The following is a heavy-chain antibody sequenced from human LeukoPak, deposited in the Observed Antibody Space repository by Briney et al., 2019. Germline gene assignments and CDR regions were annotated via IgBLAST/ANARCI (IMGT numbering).Heavy chain of an antibody. Sequence: PGESLKISCKGSGYSFTSYWIGWVRQMPGKGLEWMGIIYPGDSDTRYSPSFQGQVTISADKSISTAYLQWSSLKASDTAMYYCAKSVDTAMVTLSYNWFDPWSQGTLVTVSS. CDR2: IYPGDSDT. D-gene: IGHD5-18*01. CDR3: AKSVDTAMVTLSYNWFDP. CDR1: GYSFTSYW. V-gene: IGHV5-51*01. J-gene: IGHJ5*02.